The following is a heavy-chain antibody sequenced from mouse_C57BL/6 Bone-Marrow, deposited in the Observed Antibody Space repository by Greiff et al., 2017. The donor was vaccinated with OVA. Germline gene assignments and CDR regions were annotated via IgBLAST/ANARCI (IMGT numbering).Heavy chain of an antibody. V-gene: IGHV5-15*01. J-gene: IGHJ1*03. CDR2: ISNLAYSI. CDR3: ARVGYYGSRYGWYFDV. Sequence: EVKLVESGGGLVQPGGSLKLSCAASGFTFSDYGMAWVRQAPRKGPEWVAFISNLAYSIYYADTVTGRFTISRENAKNTLYLEMSSLRSEDTAMYYCARVGYYGSRYGWYFDVWGTGTTVTVSS. CDR1: GFTFSDYG. D-gene: IGHD1-1*01.